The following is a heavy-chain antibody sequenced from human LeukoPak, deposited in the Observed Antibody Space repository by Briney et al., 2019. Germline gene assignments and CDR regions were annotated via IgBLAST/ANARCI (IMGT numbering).Heavy chain of an antibody. J-gene: IGHJ1*01. V-gene: IGHV4-61*02. Sequence: SETLSLTCTVSGGSVSSGSYFWTWIRQPAGKGLEWIGRIYTSGSTNYNPSLKSRVTISIDTSKNQFSLKVNSVTAADTAVYYCARGQFWSGYSIWGQGTLVTVSS. CDR3: ARGQFWSGYSI. CDR1: GGSVSSGSYF. D-gene: IGHD3-3*02. CDR2: IYTSGST.